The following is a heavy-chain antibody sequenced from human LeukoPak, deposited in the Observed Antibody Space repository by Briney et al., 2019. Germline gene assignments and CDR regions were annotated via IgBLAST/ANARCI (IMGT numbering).Heavy chain of an antibody. CDR2: INHSGST. CDR3: ASGGYSYGLDY. CDR1: GGSFSGYY. D-gene: IGHD5-18*01. J-gene: IGHJ4*02. V-gene: IGHV4-34*01. Sequence: SETLSLTCAVYGGSFSGYYWSWIRQPPGKGLEWIGEINHSGSTNYNPSLKSRVTISVDTSKNQFSLKLSSVTAADTAVYYCASGGYSYGLDYWGQGTLVTVSP.